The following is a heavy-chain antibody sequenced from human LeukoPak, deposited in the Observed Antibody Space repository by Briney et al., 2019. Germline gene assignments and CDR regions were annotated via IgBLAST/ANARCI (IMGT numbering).Heavy chain of an antibody. Sequence: SETLSLTCAVYGGSFSGYYWSWIRQPPGKGLEWIGEINHSGSTNYNPSLKSRVTISVDTSKNQFSLKLSSVTAADTAVYYCARGGRTSIAARPSSASDYWGQGTLVTVSS. CDR2: INHSGST. V-gene: IGHV4-34*01. CDR3: ARGGRTSIAARPSSASDY. CDR1: GGSFSGYY. D-gene: IGHD6-6*01. J-gene: IGHJ4*02.